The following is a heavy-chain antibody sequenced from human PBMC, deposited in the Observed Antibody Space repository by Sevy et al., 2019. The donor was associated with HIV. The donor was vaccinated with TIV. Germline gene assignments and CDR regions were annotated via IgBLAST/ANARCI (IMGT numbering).Heavy chain of an antibody. V-gene: IGHV3-7*01. J-gene: IGHJ4*02. CDR3: ARGGETLYDFWSGYYTASVGDY. CDR1: GFTFSSYW. D-gene: IGHD3-3*01. CDR2: IKQDGSEK. Sequence: GGSLRLSCAASGFTFSSYWMSWVRQAPGKGLEWVANIKQDGSEKYYVDSVKGRFTISRDNAKNSLYLQMYSLRAEDTAVYYCARGGETLYDFWSGYYTASVGDYWGQGTLVTVSS.